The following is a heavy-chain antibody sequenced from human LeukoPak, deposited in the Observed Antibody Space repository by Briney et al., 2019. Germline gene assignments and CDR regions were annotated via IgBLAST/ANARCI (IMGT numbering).Heavy chain of an antibody. V-gene: IGHV3-23*01. Sequence: GGSLRLSCAASGFTFSSYWMSWVSQAPGKGLEWVSAISGSGGSTYYADSVKGRFTISRDNSKNTLYLQMNSLRAEDTAVYYCARDRRRTYFDYWGQGTLVTVSS. CDR1: GFTFSSYW. CDR2: ISGSGGST. CDR3: ARDRRRTYFDY. J-gene: IGHJ4*02.